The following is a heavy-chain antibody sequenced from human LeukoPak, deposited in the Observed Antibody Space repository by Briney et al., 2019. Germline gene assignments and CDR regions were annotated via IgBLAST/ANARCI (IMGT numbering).Heavy chain of an antibody. V-gene: IGHV3-9*01. D-gene: IGHD6-19*01. CDR3: AKESSGWIGSSWFDP. CDR2: ISWNSGSI. J-gene: IGHJ5*02. Sequence: PGGSLRLSCAASGFTFDDYAMHWVRQAPGKGLEWVSGISWNSGSIGYADSVKGRFTISRDNAKNSLYLQMNSLRAEDTALYYCAKESSGWIGSSWFDPWGQGTLVTVSS. CDR1: GFTFDDYA.